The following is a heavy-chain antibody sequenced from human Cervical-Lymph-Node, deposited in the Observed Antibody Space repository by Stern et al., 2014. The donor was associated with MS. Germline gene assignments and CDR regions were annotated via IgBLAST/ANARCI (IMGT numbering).Heavy chain of an antibody. Sequence: VQLVESGAEVKKPGASVKVSCKASGYTLTSYGISWVRQAPGKGLEWMGWISAYNGNTNYAQKLQGRVTMTTDTSTSTAYMELRSLRSDDTAVYYCARDAALFGRNPLDYWGQGTLVTVSS. D-gene: IGHD3/OR15-3a*01. V-gene: IGHV1-18*01. CDR2: ISAYNGNT. CDR3: ARDAALFGRNPLDY. CDR1: GYTLTSYG. J-gene: IGHJ4*02.